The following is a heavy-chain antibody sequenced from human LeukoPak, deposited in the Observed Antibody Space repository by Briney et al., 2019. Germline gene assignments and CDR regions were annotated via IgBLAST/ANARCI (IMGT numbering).Heavy chain of an antibody. J-gene: IGHJ4*02. CDR2: IYSGGST. CDR3: AKDRAMYYYESSGY. D-gene: IGHD3-22*01. CDR1: GFTVSGNY. V-gene: IGHV3-66*01. Sequence: GGSLRLSCAASGFTVSGNYMSWVRQAPGKGLEWVSVIYSGGSTYYADSVKGRFTISRDNSKNTLYLQMNSLRAEDTAVYYCAKDRAMYYYESSGYWGQGTLVTVSS.